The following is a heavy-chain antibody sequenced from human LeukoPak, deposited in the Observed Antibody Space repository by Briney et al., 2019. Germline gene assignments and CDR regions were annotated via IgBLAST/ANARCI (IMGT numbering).Heavy chain of an antibody. J-gene: IGHJ4*02. CDR2: IIPIFGTA. CDR1: GGTFSSYA. Sequence: SVKVSCKASGGTFSSYAINWVRQAPGQGLEWMGGIIPIFGTANYAQKFQGRVTITADESTSTAYMELSSLRSEDTAVYYCASDVEDGSGSFVYYLDYWGQGTLVTVSS. CDR3: ASDVEDGSGSFVYYLDY. V-gene: IGHV1-69*13. D-gene: IGHD3-10*01.